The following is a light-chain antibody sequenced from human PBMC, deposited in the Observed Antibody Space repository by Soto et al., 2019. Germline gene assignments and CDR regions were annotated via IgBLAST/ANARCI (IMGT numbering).Light chain of an antibody. CDR2: EVT. CDR1: SGDVGANNY. V-gene: IGLV2-8*01. CDR3: SSYAGANRV. Sequence: QSALTQPPSASGSPGQSVTISWTGTSGDVGANNYVSWYQQHPGKAPKLMIYEVTKRPSGVPDRFSGSKSGNTASLTVSGLQAEDEADYYCSSYAGANRVFGTGTKVTVL. J-gene: IGLJ1*01.